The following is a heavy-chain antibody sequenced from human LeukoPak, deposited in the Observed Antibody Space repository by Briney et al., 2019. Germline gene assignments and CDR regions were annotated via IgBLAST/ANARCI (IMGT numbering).Heavy chain of an antibody. CDR3: AGGKYNWNYDY. CDR1: GFTFNSYW. Sequence: GGSLRLSCAASGFTFNSYWMHWVRQAPGKGLVWVSRINSDGSSTSYADSVKGRLTISRDNAKNTLYLQMNSLRAEDTAVYYCAGGKYNWNYDYWGQGTLVTVSS. J-gene: IGHJ4*02. CDR2: INSDGSST. D-gene: IGHD1-20*01. V-gene: IGHV3-74*01.